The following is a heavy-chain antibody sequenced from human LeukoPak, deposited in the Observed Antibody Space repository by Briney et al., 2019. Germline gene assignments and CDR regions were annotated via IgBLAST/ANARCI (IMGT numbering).Heavy chain of an antibody. Sequence: GRSLRLSCAASGFTFSSYAMSWVRQAPGKGLEWVALIWYDGSNKYYADSVRGRFTISRDNSRNTLYLQMNSLRAEDTALYYCARDRGYNYAHPLDYWGQGTLVTVSS. CDR3: ARDRGYNYAHPLDY. D-gene: IGHD5-18*01. CDR1: GFTFSSYA. V-gene: IGHV3-33*01. J-gene: IGHJ4*02. CDR2: IWYDGSNK.